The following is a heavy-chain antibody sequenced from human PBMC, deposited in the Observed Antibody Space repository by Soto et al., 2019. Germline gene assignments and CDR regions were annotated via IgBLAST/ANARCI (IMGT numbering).Heavy chain of an antibody. D-gene: IGHD4-4*01. CDR3: ARTTVTQGLDY. Sequence: GGSLRLSCAASGFTFGSYSMNWVRQAAGKGLEWVSSISSSSSYIYYADSVKGRFAISRDNAENSLYLQMNSLRAEDTAVYYCARTTVTQGLDYWGQGTMVTVYS. CDR1: GFTFGSYS. CDR2: ISSSSSYI. V-gene: IGHV3-21*01. J-gene: IGHJ4*02.